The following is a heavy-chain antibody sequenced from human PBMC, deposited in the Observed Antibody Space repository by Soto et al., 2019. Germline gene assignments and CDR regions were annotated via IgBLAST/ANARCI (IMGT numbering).Heavy chain of an antibody. CDR1: GFTFNHYA. D-gene: IGHD4-17*01. Sequence: VQLLESGGGLVQPGGSLRLACTASGFTFNHYAMSWVRQAPGKGLEWVSAVSGRGGSTKYADSVKGRFIISRDNSNSTLYLQMDSLRGEDTAVYYCATDSTVTTSLYFYYYGFDVWGQGTKVTVSS. CDR3: ATDSTVTTSLYFYYYGFDV. CDR2: VSGRGGST. V-gene: IGHV3-23*01. J-gene: IGHJ6*01.